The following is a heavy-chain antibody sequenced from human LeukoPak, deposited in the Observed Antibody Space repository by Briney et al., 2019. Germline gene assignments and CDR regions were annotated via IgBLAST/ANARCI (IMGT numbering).Heavy chain of an antibody. CDR1: GYTFTNYW. J-gene: IGHJ4*02. CDR2: IYPGDSDT. D-gene: IGHD3-22*01. V-gene: IGHV5-51*01. Sequence: GESLKISCKGSGYTFTNYWIGWVRQMPGKGLEWMGIIYPGDSDTRYSPSFQGQVTISADKSISTAYLQWSSLKASNTAMYYCARTPYYYDSSGYPYYFDYWGQGTLVTVSS. CDR3: ARTPYYYDSSGYPYYFDY.